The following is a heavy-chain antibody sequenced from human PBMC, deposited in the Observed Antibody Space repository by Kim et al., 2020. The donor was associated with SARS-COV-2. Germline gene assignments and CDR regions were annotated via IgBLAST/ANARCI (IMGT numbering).Heavy chain of an antibody. CDR1: GYTFTSYY. CDR3: ARGDCGGDCYGTDFDY. Sequence: ASVKVSCKASGYTFTSYYMHWVRQAPGQGLEWMGIINPSGGSTNYAQRFQGRVTMTRDTSTSTVYMELSSLRSEDMAVYYCARGDCGGDCYGTDFDYWGQGTLVTVSS. D-gene: IGHD2-21*02. V-gene: IGHV1-46*01. J-gene: IGHJ4*02. CDR2: INPSGGST.